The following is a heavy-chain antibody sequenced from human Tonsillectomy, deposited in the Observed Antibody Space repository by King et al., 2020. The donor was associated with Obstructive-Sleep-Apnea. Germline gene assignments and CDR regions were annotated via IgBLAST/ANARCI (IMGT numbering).Heavy chain of an antibody. D-gene: IGHD6-19*01. CDR2: IYSGRT. Sequence: VQLQESGPGLVRPSGTLSLTCAVSGGSLSSSHGWSWVRQPPGKGLGGIWEIYSGRTNYNPSLKTRVTISADMSKNQISLKLTSVTAADTAVYYCAREAISGWYSFDYWGQGALVTVSS. V-gene: IGHV4-4*02. J-gene: IGHJ4*02. CDR3: AREAISGWYSFDY. CDR1: GGSLSSSHG.